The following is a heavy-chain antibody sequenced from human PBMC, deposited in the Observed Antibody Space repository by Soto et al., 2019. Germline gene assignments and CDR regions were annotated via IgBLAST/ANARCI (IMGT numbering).Heavy chain of an antibody. Sequence: EVQLVESGGGLVQPGGSLRLSCAASGFTFSSYSMNWVRQAPGKGLEWGSYISSSSSTIYYADSVKGRFTISRDNAKNSLYLQMNSLRAEDTAVYYCARDPRYDYIWGSYRSRSVYAFDIWGQGTMVTVSS. CDR1: GFTFSSYS. CDR2: ISSSSSTI. V-gene: IGHV3-48*01. CDR3: ARDPRYDYIWGSYRSRSVYAFDI. D-gene: IGHD3-16*02. J-gene: IGHJ3*02.